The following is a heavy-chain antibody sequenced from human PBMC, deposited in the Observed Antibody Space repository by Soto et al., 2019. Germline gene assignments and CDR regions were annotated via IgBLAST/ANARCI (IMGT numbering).Heavy chain of an antibody. Sequence: QVRLVQSGAEVKKPGASVKVSCKASGYTFTSYGVTWVRQAPGQGLEWMGWISAYNGDTNYAQKLQGRVTMTTDKTTSTAYMQLRSLRSDDTALYYCARDSNSNYGSWFGPWGQGTLVTVSS. CDR2: ISAYNGDT. J-gene: IGHJ5*02. CDR1: GYTFTSYG. CDR3: ARDSNSNYGSWFGP. D-gene: IGHD4-4*01. V-gene: IGHV1-18*01.